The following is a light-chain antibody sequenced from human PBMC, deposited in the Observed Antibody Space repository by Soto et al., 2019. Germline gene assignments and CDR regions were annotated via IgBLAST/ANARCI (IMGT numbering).Light chain of an antibody. J-gene: IGKJ3*01. CDR2: AAS. Sequence: DIQMTQSPSSLSASVGDRVTITCRASQSISSYLNCNQQKPGKAPKLLIYAASSLQSGVPSRFSGSGAGTDCTLAIWRLQPEDFATYYSQQSYSTPRITFGPGTKVDIK. V-gene: IGKV1-39*01. CDR1: QSISSY. CDR3: QQSYSTPRIT.